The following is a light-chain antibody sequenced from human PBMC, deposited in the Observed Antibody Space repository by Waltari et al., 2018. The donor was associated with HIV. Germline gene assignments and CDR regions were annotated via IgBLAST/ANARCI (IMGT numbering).Light chain of an antibody. CDR1: ALPYRY. CDR3: FSTNSGGNQGL. V-gene: IGLV3-10*01. Sequence: SHELTQPPSVSVSPGQAARITCSGDALPYRYVYWYQQKSGQAPVLVIHEGSRRPSGIPCRSSGSTKGTMATVTIRWAQVEDEADYYCFSTNSGGNQGLFGGGTKLIVL. CDR2: EGS. J-gene: IGLJ2*01.